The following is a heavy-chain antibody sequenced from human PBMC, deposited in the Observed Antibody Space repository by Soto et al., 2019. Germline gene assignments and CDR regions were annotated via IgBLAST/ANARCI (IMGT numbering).Heavy chain of an antibody. V-gene: IGHV5-10-1*01. Sequence: GESLKISCKGSGYSFTSYWISWVRQMPGKGLGRIDPSDSYTNYSPSFQGHVTISADKSISTAYLQWSSLKASDTAMYYCARRGYSGYDRFYYYYYYGMDVWGQGTTVTVSS. D-gene: IGHD5-12*01. CDR1: GYSFTSYW. CDR2: IDPSDSYT. CDR3: ARRGYSGYDRFYYYYYYGMDV. J-gene: IGHJ6*02.